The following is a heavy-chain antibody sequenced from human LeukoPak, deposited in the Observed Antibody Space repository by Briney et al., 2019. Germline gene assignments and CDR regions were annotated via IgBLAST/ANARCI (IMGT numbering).Heavy chain of an antibody. V-gene: IGHV1-69*13. J-gene: IGHJ4*02. CDR1: GGTFSSYA. Sequence: SVKVSCKASGGTFSSYAISWVRQAPGQGLEWMGGIIPIFGTASYAQKFQGRVTITAGESTSTAYMELSSLRSEDTAVYYCARDRSVVPAALPEYYFDYWGQGTLVTVSS. D-gene: IGHD2-2*01. CDR2: IIPIFGTA. CDR3: ARDRSVVPAALPEYYFDY.